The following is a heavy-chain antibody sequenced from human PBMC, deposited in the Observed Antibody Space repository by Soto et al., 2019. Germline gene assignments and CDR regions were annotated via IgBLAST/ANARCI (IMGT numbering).Heavy chain of an antibody. V-gene: IGHV3-21*01. CDR2: VSKSDYT. CDR1: GFPFNNYG. D-gene: IGHD2-2*01. CDR3: AREDSIIIPAVSDS. J-gene: IGHJ4*02. Sequence: GGSLRLSCTVSGFPFNNYGINWVRQAPGKGLEWVSSVSKSDYTYYSDSVKGRFTISRDNAKNSVSLQMNTLRVEDTAVYYCAREDSIIIPAVSDSWGQGTLVTVSS.